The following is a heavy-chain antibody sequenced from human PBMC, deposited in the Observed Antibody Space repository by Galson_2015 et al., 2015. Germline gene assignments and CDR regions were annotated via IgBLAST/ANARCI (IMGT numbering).Heavy chain of an antibody. CDR3: ARGIKRGTTIVIRARGWYFDY. Sequence: ETLSLTCTVSGGSISSSSYYWGWIRPPPGKGLEWIGNIYYTGSTYYNPSLKSRVTMSQDTSKNQFSLNLSSVTAADTAVYYCARGIKRGTTIVIRARGWYFDYWGQGTLVTASS. J-gene: IGHJ4*02. V-gene: IGHV4-39*07. D-gene: IGHD6-19*01. CDR2: IYYTGST. CDR1: GGSISSSSYY.